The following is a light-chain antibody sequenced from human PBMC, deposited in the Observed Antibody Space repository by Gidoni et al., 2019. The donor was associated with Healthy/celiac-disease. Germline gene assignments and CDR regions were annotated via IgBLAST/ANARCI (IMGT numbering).Light chain of an antibody. J-gene: IGKJ1*01. CDR2: GAS. V-gene: IGKV3-20*01. Sequence: EIVLTQSPGTLSLSPGERATLPCRASQSVSSNYLAWYQQKTGQAPRLLIYGASSRATGIPDRFSGSGSGTDFTLTISRLEPEDFAVYYCQQYGSAPRTLGQGTKVEIK. CDR1: QSVSSNY. CDR3: QQYGSAPRT.